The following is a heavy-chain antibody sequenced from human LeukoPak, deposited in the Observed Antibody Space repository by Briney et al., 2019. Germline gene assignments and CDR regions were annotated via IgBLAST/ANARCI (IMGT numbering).Heavy chain of an antibody. CDR2: ISYSGST. V-gene: IGHV4-39*07. CDR3: ARGMVVTAGGFYYYYYMDV. Sequence: SETLSLTCTVSGGSISRSNYYWGWIRQPPGKGLEWIASISYSGSTYYNASVKSRVTISRDTSKNQFSLKLSSVTAADTAVYYCARGMVVTAGGFYYYYYMDVWGKGTTVTISS. CDR1: GGSISRSNYY. D-gene: IGHD2-15*01. J-gene: IGHJ6*03.